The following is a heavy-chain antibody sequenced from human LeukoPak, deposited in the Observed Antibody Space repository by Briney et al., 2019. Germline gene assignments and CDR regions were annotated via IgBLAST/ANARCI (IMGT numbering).Heavy chain of an antibody. Sequence: PSETLSLTCTVSGGSISSGAYYWSWIRQHPGKGLEWIVYIYDSGSTYYNPCVKSRFFISVDTSKNQFSLKLSYVTAADKAVYYCARDVGSKCGYDLGYCDYWGQGTLVTVSS. J-gene: IGHJ4*02. CDR2: IYDSGST. D-gene: IGHD5-12*01. V-gene: IGHV4-31*03. CDR1: GGSISSGAYY. CDR3: ARDVGSKCGYDLGYCDY.